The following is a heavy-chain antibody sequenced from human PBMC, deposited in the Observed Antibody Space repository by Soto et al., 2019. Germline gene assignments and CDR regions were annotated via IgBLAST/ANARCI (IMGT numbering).Heavy chain of an antibody. CDR2: IYHSGST. V-gene: IGHV4-4*02. CDR1: GGSISSSNW. CDR3: TRDMIYGSERSYYYYAMDV. D-gene: IGHD3-10*01. J-gene: IGHJ6*02. Sequence: PSETLSLTCAVSGGSISSSNWWSWVRQPPGKGLEWIGEIYHSGSTNYNPSLMSRLTISVDRSKNQLSLKLRSVTAADTAVYYCTRDMIYGSERSYYYYAMDVWGRGTTVTVS.